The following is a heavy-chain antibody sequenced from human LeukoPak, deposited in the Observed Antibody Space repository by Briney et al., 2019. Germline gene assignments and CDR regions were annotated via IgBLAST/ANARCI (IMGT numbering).Heavy chain of an antibody. CDR3: ARESVDYDILTGYQFDY. D-gene: IGHD3-9*01. Sequence: GGSLRLSCAASGLTFSSYSMNWVRQAPGKGLEWVSSISSSSSYIYYADSAKGRFTVSRDNAKNSLYLQMNSLRAEDTAVYYCARESVDYDILTGYQFDYWGQGTLVTVSS. CDR1: GLTFSSYS. V-gene: IGHV3-21*01. CDR2: ISSSSSYI. J-gene: IGHJ4*02.